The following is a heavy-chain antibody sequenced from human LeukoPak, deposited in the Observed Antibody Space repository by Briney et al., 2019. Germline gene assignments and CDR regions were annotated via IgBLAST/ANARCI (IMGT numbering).Heavy chain of an antibody. CDR1: GGSIGSYY. CDR2: IYTSGST. D-gene: IGHD2-2*01. CDR3: ARETGGAYCSSTSCYLFDY. V-gene: IGHV4-4*07. J-gene: IGHJ4*02. Sequence: PSETLSLTCTVSGGSIGSYYWSWIRQPAGKGLEWIGRIYTSGSTNYNPSLKSRVTMSVDTSKNQFSLKLSSVTAADTAVYHCARETGGAYCSSTSCYLFDYWGQGTLVTVSS.